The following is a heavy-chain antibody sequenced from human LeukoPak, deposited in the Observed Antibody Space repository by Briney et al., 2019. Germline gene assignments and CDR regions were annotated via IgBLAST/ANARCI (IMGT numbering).Heavy chain of an antibody. Sequence: GGSLRLSCAASGFTFSSYWMHWVRQAPGKGLVWVSRINSDGSSTSYADSVKGRFTISRDNAKNTLYLQMNSLRAEDTAVYYCARKARVSAGDYWGQGTLVTVSS. J-gene: IGHJ4*02. CDR1: GFTFSSYW. V-gene: IGHV3-74*01. D-gene: IGHD6-25*01. CDR2: INSDGSST. CDR3: ARKARVSAGDY.